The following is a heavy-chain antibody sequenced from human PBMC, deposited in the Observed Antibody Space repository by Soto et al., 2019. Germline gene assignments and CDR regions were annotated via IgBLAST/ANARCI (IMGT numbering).Heavy chain of an antibody. J-gene: IGHJ4*02. Sequence: ASVKVSCKASGYTFTSYGISWVRKAPGQGLEWMGWISAYNGNTNYAQKLQGRVTMTTDTSTSTAYMELRSLRSDDTAVYYCARDLTRSLVAATPSYWGQGTLVTVSS. CDR3: ARDLTRSLVAATPSY. CDR1: GYTFTSYG. V-gene: IGHV1-18*01. CDR2: ISAYNGNT. D-gene: IGHD2-15*01.